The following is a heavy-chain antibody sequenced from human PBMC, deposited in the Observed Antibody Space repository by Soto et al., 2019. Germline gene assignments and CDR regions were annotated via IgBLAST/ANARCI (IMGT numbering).Heavy chain of an antibody. CDR2: LYYSGGT. CDR1: GDSVNSYY. J-gene: IGHJ4*02. Sequence: PSETLSLTCTVSGDSVNSYYWSWIRQPPGKALEWIGYLYYSGGTNYNPSLQGRVTISVDTSQNQFSLKLNSVSAADTAVYYCGAQDYVAKGYHFETWGQGTMVTVSS. CDR3: GAQDYVAKGYHFET. V-gene: IGHV4-59*02. D-gene: IGHD4-17*01.